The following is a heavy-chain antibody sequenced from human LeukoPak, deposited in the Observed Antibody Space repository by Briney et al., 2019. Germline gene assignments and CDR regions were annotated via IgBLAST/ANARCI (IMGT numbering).Heavy chain of an antibody. D-gene: IGHD5-18*01. CDR2: IYSGGST. J-gene: IGHJ4*02. Sequence: GGSLRLSCAASGFTFSSYWMHWVRQAPGKGLEWVSVIYSGGSTYYADSVKGRFTISRDNSKNTLYLQMNSLRAEDTAVYYCARDRGYSYGSYDYWGQGTLVTVSS. CDR3: ARDRGYSYGSYDY. CDR1: GFTFSSYW. V-gene: IGHV3-66*01.